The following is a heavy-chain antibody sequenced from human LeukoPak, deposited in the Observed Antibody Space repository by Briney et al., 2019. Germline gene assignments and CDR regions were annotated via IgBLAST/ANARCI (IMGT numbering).Heavy chain of an antibody. CDR3: ARDPMITFGGVIAQYYFDY. CDR1: GFTFSSYW. Sequence: GGSLRLSCAASGFTFSSYWMSWVRQAPGKGLEWAANIKQDGSEKYYVDSVKGRFTISRDNAKNSLYLQMNSLRAEDTAVYYCARDPMITFGGVIAQYYFDYWGQGTLVTVSS. J-gene: IGHJ4*02. V-gene: IGHV3-7*01. D-gene: IGHD3-16*02. CDR2: IKQDGSEK.